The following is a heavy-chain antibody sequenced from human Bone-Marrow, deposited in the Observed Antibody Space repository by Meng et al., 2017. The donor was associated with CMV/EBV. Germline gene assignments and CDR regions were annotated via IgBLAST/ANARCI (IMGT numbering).Heavy chain of an antibody. CDR1: GFTFSSYG. V-gene: IGHV3-30*02. J-gene: IGHJ4*02. Sequence: GESLKISCAASGFTFSSYGMHWVRQAPGKGLEWVAFIRYDGSNKYYADSVKGRFTISRDNSKNTLYLQMNSLRAEDTAVYYCARGKGWLQSSPADYWGQGTLVTVSS. CDR3: ARGKGWLQSSPADY. CDR2: IRYDGSNK. D-gene: IGHD5-24*01.